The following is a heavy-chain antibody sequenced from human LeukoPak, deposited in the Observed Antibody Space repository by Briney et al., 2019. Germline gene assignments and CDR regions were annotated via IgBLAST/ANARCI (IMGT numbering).Heavy chain of an antibody. CDR1: GFTFSSYW. CDR2: IKQDGSEK. J-gene: IGHJ6*03. V-gene: IGHV3-7*01. CDR3: ARDGNTYYDFWSGNYYYYYMDV. D-gene: IGHD3-3*01. Sequence: GGSLRLSCAASGFTFSSYWMSWVRQAPGKGLEWVANIKQDGSEKYYVDSMKGRFTISRDNAKNSLYLQMNSLRAEDTAVYYCARDGNTYYDFWSGNYYYYYMDVWGKGTTVTVSS.